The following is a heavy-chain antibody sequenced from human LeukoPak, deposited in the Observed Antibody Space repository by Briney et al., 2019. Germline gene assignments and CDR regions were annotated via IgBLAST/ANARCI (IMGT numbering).Heavy chain of an antibody. Sequence: RGSLRLSCAASGFTFSSYAMHWVRQAPGKGLEWVAVISYDGSNKYYADSVKGRFTISRDNSKNTLYLQMNSLRAEDTAVYYCARVPRGIAARPDGDYWGQGTLVTVSS. J-gene: IGHJ4*02. V-gene: IGHV3-30-3*01. CDR1: GFTFSSYA. CDR3: ARVPRGIAARPDGDY. D-gene: IGHD6-6*01. CDR2: ISYDGSNK.